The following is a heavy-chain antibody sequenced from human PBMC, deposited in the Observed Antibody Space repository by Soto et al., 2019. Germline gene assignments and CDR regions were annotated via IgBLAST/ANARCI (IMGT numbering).Heavy chain of an antibody. CDR1: GFTFSIYW. D-gene: IGHD5-12*01. J-gene: IGHJ6*02. V-gene: IGHV3-23*01. Sequence: GSLRLSCVASGFTFSIYWMHWVRQAPGKGLEWVSAISGSGGSTYYADSVKGRFTISRDNSKNTLYLQMNSLRAEDTAVYYCAKPTAPGREWLRPRYYYYYGMDVWGQGTTVTVSS. CDR2: ISGSGGST. CDR3: AKPTAPGREWLRPRYYYYYGMDV.